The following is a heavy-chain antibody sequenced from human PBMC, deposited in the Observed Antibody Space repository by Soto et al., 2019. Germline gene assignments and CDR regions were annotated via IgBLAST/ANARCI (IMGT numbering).Heavy chain of an antibody. J-gene: IGHJ6*02. Sequence: GGSLRLSCAASGFTFSSYWMSWVRQAPGKGLERVANIKQDGSEKYYVDSVKGRFTISRDNAKNSLYLQMNSLRAEDTAVYYCARDYYDYTDYYYGMDVWGQGTTVTVSS. D-gene: IGHD3-22*01. V-gene: IGHV3-7*03. CDR1: GFTFSSYW. CDR2: IKQDGSEK. CDR3: ARDYYDYTDYYYGMDV.